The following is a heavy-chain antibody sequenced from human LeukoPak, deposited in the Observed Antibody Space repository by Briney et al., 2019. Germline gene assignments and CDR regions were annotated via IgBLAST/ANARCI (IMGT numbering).Heavy chain of an antibody. Sequence: SETLSLTCAVSGYSISSGYYWGWIRQPPGKGLEWIGSIYHSGSTYYNPSLKSRVTISVDTSKNQFSLKLSSVTAADPAVYYGAPGGGEYGSSWPHWIPSFHHWGQGTRVTVSS. CDR2: IYHSGST. D-gene: IGHD6-13*01. CDR3: APGGGEYGSSWPHWIPSFHH. CDR1: GYSISSGYY. V-gene: IGHV4-38-2*01. J-gene: IGHJ1*01.